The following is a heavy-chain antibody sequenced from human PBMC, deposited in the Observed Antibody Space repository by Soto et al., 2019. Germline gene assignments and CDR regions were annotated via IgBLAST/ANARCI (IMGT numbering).Heavy chain of an antibody. V-gene: IGHV3-7*01. D-gene: IGHD1-1*01. Sequence: GEALSPSWAASGLPFGSYRMSWGPQAPGQGLEWLATIKMDASEKKYVDSVKGRFTMSRDNAKNSLYLQMDSLRAEDTAVYYCERDACDCAGASVHQELEEWGHGTPVTVS. CDR3: ERDACDCAGASVHQELEE. J-gene: IGHJ4*01. CDR1: GLPFGSYR. CDR2: IKMDASEK.